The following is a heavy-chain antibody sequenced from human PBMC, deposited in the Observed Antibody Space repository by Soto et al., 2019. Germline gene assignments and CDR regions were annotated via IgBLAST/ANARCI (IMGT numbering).Heavy chain of an antibody. CDR2: ISAYNGNT. CDR3: ARRRRPMIVVVIGLDP. V-gene: IGHV1-18*01. Sequence: GASVKVSCKAPGYTFTSYAIGWVRQAPGQGLEWMGWISAYNGNTNYAQKLQGRVTMTTDTSTSTAYMELRNLRSDVTAVYYCARRRRPMIVVVIGLDPWGKGTLVTVSS. J-gene: IGHJ5*02. CDR1: GYTFTSYA. D-gene: IGHD3-22*01.